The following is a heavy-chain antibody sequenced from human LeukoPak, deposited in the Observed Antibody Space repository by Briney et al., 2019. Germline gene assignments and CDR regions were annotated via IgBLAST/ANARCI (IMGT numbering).Heavy chain of an antibody. CDR2: ISSGSTI. CDR1: GFTFSSYE. Sequence: GGSLRLSCAASGFTFSSYEMNWVRQAPGKGLEWVSYISSGSTIYYADSVKGRFTISRDNAKNSLYLQMNSLRAEDTAVYYCARDYPQALWFGQGAFDIWGQGTMVTVSS. D-gene: IGHD3-10*01. J-gene: IGHJ3*02. V-gene: IGHV3-48*03. CDR3: ARDYPQALWFGQGAFDI.